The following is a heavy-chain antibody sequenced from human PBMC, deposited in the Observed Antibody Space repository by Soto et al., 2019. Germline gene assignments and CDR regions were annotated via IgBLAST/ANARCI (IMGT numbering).Heavy chain of an antibody. CDR1: GYAFTTYG. Sequence: QVHLVQSGAEVKKPGASVKVSCTGSGYAFTTYGITWVRQAPGQGLEWMGWISAHNGNTHYAQKLQGRVTVTSDTSTRTAYMELRSLRSDDTAVYYCARGRYGDYWGQGALVTVSS. CDR2: ISAHNGNT. V-gene: IGHV1-18*01. CDR3: ARGRYGDY. J-gene: IGHJ4*02. D-gene: IGHD1-1*01.